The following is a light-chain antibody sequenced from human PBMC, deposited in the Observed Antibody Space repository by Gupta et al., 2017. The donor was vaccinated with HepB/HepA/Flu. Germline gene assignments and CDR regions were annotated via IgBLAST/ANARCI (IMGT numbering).Light chain of an antibody. Sequence: DIVMTQSADSLAVSLGERATINCKSSQNILYGSNSKNYLAWYQHKPGLPPKRLIYWASTRESGVPDRFSGSGSGTDFTLTISSLQAEDVAVYYCLQYYAIPQTFGQGTTVEIK. CDR3: LQYYAIPQT. V-gene: IGKV4-1*01. CDR2: WAS. J-gene: IGKJ1*01. CDR1: QNILYGSNSKNY.